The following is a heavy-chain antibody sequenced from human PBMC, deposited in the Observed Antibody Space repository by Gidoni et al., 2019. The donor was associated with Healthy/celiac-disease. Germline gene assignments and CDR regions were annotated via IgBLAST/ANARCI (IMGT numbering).Heavy chain of an antibody. J-gene: IGHJ4*02. CDR1: GFTFSNAW. Sequence: EVQLVESGVGWVKPGGSLRLSCAASGFTFSNAWMSWVRQAPGKGLEWVGRIKSNTDGGTTDYAAPVKGRFPISRDDSKNTLYLQMNSLKTADTAVYYCTTPGVTYVHWGQGTLVTVSS. CDR2: IKSNTDGGTT. V-gene: IGHV3-15*01. CDR3: TTPGVTYVH. D-gene: IGHD2-21*02.